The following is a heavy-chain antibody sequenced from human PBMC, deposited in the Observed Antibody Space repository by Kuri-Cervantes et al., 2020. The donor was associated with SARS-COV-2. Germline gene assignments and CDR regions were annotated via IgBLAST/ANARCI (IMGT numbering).Heavy chain of an antibody. CDR1: GYSISSGYY. V-gene: IGHV4-38-2*02. D-gene: IGHD6-19*01. Sequence: GSLRLSCTVSGYSISSGYYWGWIRQPPGKGLEWIGSIYHGGSTYYNPSLKSRVTISVDTSKNQFSLKLSSVTAADTAVYYCARAGIGAVAGNFDYWGQGTLVTVSS. J-gene: IGHJ4*02. CDR2: IYHGGST. CDR3: ARAGIGAVAGNFDY.